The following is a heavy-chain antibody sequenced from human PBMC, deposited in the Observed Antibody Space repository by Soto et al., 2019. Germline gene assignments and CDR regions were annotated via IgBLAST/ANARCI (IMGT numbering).Heavy chain of an antibody. V-gene: IGHV2-5*02. D-gene: IGHD3-16*01. J-gene: IGHJ4*02. CDR3: AHIAYAWVLGGFDY. CDR2: IYWDDDK. Sequence: QITLKESGPTLVKPTQTLTLTCTFSGFSLSTTAVGVGWIRQPPGRALEWLALIYWDDDKRYSPSLKSRLTITKDTSKNQVVLTMTNMDPVDTATYYCAHIAYAWVLGGFDYGGQGTLVTVSS. CDR1: GFSLSTTAVG.